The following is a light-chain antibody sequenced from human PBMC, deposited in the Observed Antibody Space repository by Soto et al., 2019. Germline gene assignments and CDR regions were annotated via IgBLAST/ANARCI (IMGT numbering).Light chain of an antibody. V-gene: IGLV2-11*01. Sequence: QLVLTQPRSVSGSPGQSVTISCTGTSSDVGGYNYVSWYQQHPGKAPKLMIYDVSKRPSGVPDRFSGSKSGNTASLTISGLQTEDEADYYCCSYAGSYTGVFGGGTKVTVL. J-gene: IGLJ2*01. CDR2: DVS. CDR3: CSYAGSYTGV. CDR1: SSDVGGYNY.